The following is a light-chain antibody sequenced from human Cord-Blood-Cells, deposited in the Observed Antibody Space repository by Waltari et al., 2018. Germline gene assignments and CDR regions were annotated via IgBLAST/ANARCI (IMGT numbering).Light chain of an antibody. CDR3: QQYNNWPRT. CDR2: GAS. V-gene: IGKV3-15*01. Sequence: IVMTQSPATLSVSPGERATLSCSASQSVSSNLACYQQKPGQSPRLLIYGASTRATGIPARFSGSWSGTEFTLTISSLQSEDFAVYYCQQYNNWPRTFGQGTKVEIK. CDR1: QSVSSN. J-gene: IGKJ1*01.